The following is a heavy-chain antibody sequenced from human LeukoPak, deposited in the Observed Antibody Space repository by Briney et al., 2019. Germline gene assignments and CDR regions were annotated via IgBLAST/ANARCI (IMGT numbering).Heavy chain of an antibody. Sequence: PGGSLRLSCAASGFTFSSYGMHWVRQAPGKGLEWVSKIQINGNDKYYADSVKGRFTISRDNSEKMVYLQMNSLRAEDTAVYYCGKDFSWSFDYWGQGTLVTVSS. J-gene: IGHJ4*02. V-gene: IGHV3-30*02. CDR3: GKDFSWSFDY. CDR1: GFTFSSYG. CDR2: IQINGNDK.